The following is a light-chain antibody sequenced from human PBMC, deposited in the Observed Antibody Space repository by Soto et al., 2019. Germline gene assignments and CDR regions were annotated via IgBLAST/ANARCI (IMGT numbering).Light chain of an antibody. Sequence: EIVLTQSPDTLSLSPGEGASLSCRASQSVHTFLAWYQQKPGQAPRLLIYGASTRATGVPARFSGSGSGTDFTLTISSLEPEDFAVYYRHQRSNWPPDTFGQGTRLEIK. CDR2: GAS. V-gene: IGKV3-11*01. J-gene: IGKJ5*01. CDR3: HQRSNWPPDT. CDR1: QSVHTF.